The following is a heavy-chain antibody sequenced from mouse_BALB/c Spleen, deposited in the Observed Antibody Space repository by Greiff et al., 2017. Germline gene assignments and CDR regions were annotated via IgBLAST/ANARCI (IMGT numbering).Heavy chain of an antibody. CDR2: INPYNGDT. CDR3: ARDYYGSRPAWFAY. J-gene: IGHJ3*01. D-gene: IGHD1-1*01. V-gene: IGHV1-20*02. CDR1: GYSFTGYF. Sequence: EVQLQESGPELVKPGASVKISCKASGYSFTGYFMNWVMQSHGKSLEWIGRINPYNGDTFYNQKFKGKATLTVDKSSSTAHMELRSLASEDSAVYYCARDYYGSRPAWFAYWGQGTLVTVSA.